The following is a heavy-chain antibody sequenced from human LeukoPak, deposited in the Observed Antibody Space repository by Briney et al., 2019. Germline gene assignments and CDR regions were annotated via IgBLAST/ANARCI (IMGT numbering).Heavy chain of an antibody. D-gene: IGHD6-19*01. CDR2: IIPIFGTA. V-gene: IGHV1-69*13. Sequence: SVKVSCKASGGTFSSYAISWVRQAPGQGLEWMGGIIPIFGTANYAQKFQGRVTITADESTSTAYMELSSLRSEDTAVYYCVRDLVAGRGPAMWAFDIWGQGTMVTVSS. CDR3: VRDLVAGRGPAMWAFDI. CDR1: GGTFSSYA. J-gene: IGHJ3*02.